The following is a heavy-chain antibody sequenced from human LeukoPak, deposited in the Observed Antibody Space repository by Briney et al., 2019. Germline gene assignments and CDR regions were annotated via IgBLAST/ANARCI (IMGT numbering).Heavy chain of an antibody. Sequence: PSETLSLTCAVSGGSISSGGYSWSWLRQPPGKGLEWIGYIYHSGSTYYNPSLKSRVTISVDRSKNQFSLKLSSVTAADTAAYYCARGWVQQPDAFDIWGQGTMVTVSS. V-gene: IGHV4-30-2*01. CDR3: ARGWVQQPDAFDI. CDR2: IYHSGST. D-gene: IGHD6-13*01. CDR1: GGSISSGGYS. J-gene: IGHJ3*02.